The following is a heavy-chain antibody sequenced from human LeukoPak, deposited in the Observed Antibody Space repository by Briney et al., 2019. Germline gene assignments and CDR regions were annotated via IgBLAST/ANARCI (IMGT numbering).Heavy chain of an antibody. CDR2: IYSGGST. V-gene: IGHV3-53*01. CDR3: ARGPAGYN. J-gene: IGHJ4*02. D-gene: IGHD1-1*01. CDR1: GFTVSSNH. Sequence: SGGSLRLSCAASGFTVSSNHMSWVRQVPGKGLEWVSVIYSGGSTDYADSVKGRFTISRDNSKNTLYLQMNSLRAEDTAVYHCARGPAGYNWGQGTLVTVSS.